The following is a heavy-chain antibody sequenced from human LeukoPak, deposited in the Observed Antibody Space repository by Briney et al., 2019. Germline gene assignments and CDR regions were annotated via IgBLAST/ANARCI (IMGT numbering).Heavy chain of an antibody. V-gene: IGHV3-23*01. J-gene: IGHJ1*01. CDR2: ISGSGGRT. Sequence: GGSLRLSCAAAGFTFSSYAMSWVRQAPGKGREWVSAISGSGGRTYYADSVKGRFTISRDNSKNTLYLQMNRLRAEDTAVYYCAKGPRGPMVGFQHWGQGTLVTVSS. CDR1: GFTFSSYA. D-gene: IGHD3-10*02. CDR3: AKGPRGPMVGFQH.